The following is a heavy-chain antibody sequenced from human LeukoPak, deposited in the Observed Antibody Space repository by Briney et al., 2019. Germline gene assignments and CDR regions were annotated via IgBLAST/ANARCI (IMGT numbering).Heavy chain of an antibody. J-gene: IGHJ4*02. V-gene: IGHV3-74*01. CDR3: ARELSGSSSRHFDY. D-gene: IGHD2-15*01. CDR1: GFTFSGYW. Sequence: GGSLRLSCAASGFTFSGYWMHWVRQAPGKGLVWVSRINTDGGNTNYADSVKGRFTISRDNAKDTLYLQMNSLSAEDTAVYYCARELSGSSSRHFDYWGQGTLVTVSS. CDR2: INTDGGNT.